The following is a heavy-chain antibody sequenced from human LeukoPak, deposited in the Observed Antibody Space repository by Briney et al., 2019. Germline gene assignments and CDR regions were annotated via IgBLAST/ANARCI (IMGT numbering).Heavy chain of an antibody. CDR3: AKDPQVGAAAYYFDS. CDR2: IANDGKDK. V-gene: IGHV3-30*18. D-gene: IGHD2-2*01. Sequence: GGSLRLSCAASGFTFSRYGLHWVRQAPGKGLEWVAVIANDGKDKKYADSVKGRFTISRDNPKSTLYLQMNSLRAEDTAMYYCAKDPQVGAAAYYFDSWGQGTLVTVSS. CDR1: GFTFSRYG. J-gene: IGHJ4*02.